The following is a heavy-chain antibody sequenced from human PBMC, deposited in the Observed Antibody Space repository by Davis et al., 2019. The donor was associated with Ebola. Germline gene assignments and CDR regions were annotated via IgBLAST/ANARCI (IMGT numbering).Heavy chain of an antibody. J-gene: IGHJ3*02. CDR3: AKDTANIWFAI. CDR1: GFIFRSYV. V-gene: IGHV3-23*01. Sequence: GGSLRLSCAASGFIFRSYVMSWVRQAPGKGLEWVSTLGTSADTYYADSVKGRFTISRDNSRNTLYLQMNGLRVEDTAIYYCAKDTANIWFAIWGQGTMVTVSS. CDR2: LGTSADT. D-gene: IGHD2-21*02.